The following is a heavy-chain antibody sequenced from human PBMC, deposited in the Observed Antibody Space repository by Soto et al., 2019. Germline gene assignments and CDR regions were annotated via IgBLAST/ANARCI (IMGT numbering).Heavy chain of an antibody. CDR3: AKYSSGWYTDY. D-gene: IGHD6-19*01. CDR1: GFTFSDHW. CDR2: INTDGSTT. J-gene: IGHJ4*02. Sequence: PGGSLRLSCAASGFTFSDHWMHWVRQAPGEGLVWVSRINTDGSTTSYADSVKGRFTISRDNVKNTLYLQMNSLRAEDTAVYYCAKYSSGWYTDYWGQGTLVTVSS. V-gene: IGHV3-74*01.